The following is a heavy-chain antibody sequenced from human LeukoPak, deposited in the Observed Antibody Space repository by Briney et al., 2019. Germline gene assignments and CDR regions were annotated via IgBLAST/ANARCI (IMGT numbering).Heavy chain of an antibody. CDR2: ISAYNGNT. V-gene: IGHV1-18*01. J-gene: IGHJ6*03. CDR1: GYTFTSYG. D-gene: IGHD2-2*01. CDR3: ARDYIVVVPAAGMGLRYMDV. Sequence: ASVKVSCNASGYTFTSYGISWVRQAPGQGLEWMGWISAYNGNTNYAQKLQGRVTMTTDTSTSTAYMELRSLRSDDTAVYYCARDYIVVVPAAGMGLRYMDVWGKGTTVTVSS.